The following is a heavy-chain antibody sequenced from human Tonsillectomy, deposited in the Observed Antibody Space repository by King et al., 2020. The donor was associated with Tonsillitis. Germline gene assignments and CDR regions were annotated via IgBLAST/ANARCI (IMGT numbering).Heavy chain of an antibody. D-gene: IGHD6-19*01. CDR1: GFTFSSDG. CDR3: AKARQWLVHFDY. J-gene: IGHJ4*02. CDR2: ISSDGSKK. V-gene: IGHV3-30*18. Sequence: QLVQSGGGVVQPGRSLRLSCAASGFTFSSDGIHWVRQAPGKGLEWVAVISSDGSKKYYADTVRGRFTISRDNSKNTLYLQMNSLRADDTAVYYCAKARQWLVHFDYWGQGTLVTVSS.